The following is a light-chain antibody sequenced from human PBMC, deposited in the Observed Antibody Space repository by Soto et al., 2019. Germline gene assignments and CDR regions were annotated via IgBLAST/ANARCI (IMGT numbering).Light chain of an antibody. CDR2: GAS. J-gene: IGKJ5*01. CDR3: QQYGSSPIT. V-gene: IGKV3-20*01. CDR1: QSVSNNY. Sequence: EIVLTQSPGTLSLSPGERATLSCRASQSVSNNYLAWYQQKPGQAPRLLIYGASNRATGIPDRFSGSGSGTDFTLTIRRMEPEDVGMYYCQQYGSSPITFGQGTRLEIK.